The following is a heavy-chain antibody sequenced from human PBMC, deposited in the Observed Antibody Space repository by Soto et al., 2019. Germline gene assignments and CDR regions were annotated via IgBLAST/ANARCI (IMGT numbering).Heavy chain of an antibody. CDR2: ISYDGSNE. V-gene: IGHV3-30*18. Sequence: QVQLVESGGDVVQPGRSLRLSCEASGFIFNNYGMHWVRQAPGKGLEWVAHISYDGSNEHYVDSVKGRFTISRDNSKNXGYLQRNSLRAEDTAVYYCAKDTYYRDSSGYYVFDYWGQGTLVTVSS. J-gene: IGHJ4*02. D-gene: IGHD3-22*01. CDR3: AKDTYYRDSSGYYVFDY. CDR1: GFIFNNYG.